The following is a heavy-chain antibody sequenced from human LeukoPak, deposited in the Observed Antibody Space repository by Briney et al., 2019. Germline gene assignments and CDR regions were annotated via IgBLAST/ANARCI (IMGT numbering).Heavy chain of an antibody. Sequence: PSETLSLTCTVSGGSISSSSYYWGWIRQPPGKGLEWIGSIYYSGSTYYNPSLKSRVTISVDTSKNQFSLKLSSVTAADTAVYYCGRHSDFWTSAGFDPWGQGTLVTVSS. CDR2: IYYSGST. CDR3: GRHSDFWTSAGFDP. V-gene: IGHV4-39*01. J-gene: IGHJ5*02. CDR1: GGSISSSSYY. D-gene: IGHD3-3*01.